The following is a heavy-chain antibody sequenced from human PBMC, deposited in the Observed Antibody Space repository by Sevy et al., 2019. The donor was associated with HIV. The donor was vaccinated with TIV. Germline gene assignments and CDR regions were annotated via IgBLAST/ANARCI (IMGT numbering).Heavy chain of an antibody. D-gene: IGHD5-18*01. CDR2: IYYSGST. J-gene: IGHJ4*02. CDR3: ARAPDTAMATGYFDY. Sequence: SETLSFTCTVSGGSISSGGYYWSWIRQHPGKGLEWIGYIYYSGSTYYNPSLKSRVTISVDTSKNQFSLKLSSVTAADTAVYYCARAPDTAMATGYFDYWGQGTLVTVSS. CDR1: GGSISSGGYY. V-gene: IGHV4-31*03.